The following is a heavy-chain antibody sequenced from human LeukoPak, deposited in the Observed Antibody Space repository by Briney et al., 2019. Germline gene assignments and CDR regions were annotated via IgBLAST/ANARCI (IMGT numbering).Heavy chain of an antibody. CDR3: ARYSSSPYYYYYGMDV. V-gene: IGHV3-7*01. J-gene: IGHJ6*02. Sequence: GGSLRLPCAASGFTFSSYWMSWVRQAPGKGLEWVADIKQDGSEKYYVDSVKGRFTISRDNAKNSLYLQMNSLRAEDTAVYYCARYSSSPYYYYYGMDVWGQGTTVTVSS. CDR2: IKQDGSEK. CDR1: GFTFSSYW. D-gene: IGHD6-6*01.